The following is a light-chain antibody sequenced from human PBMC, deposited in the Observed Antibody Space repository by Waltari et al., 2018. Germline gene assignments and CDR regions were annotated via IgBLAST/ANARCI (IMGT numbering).Light chain of an antibody. CDR3: QVWDNSSDHVV. V-gene: IGLV3-21*04. CDR1: NFGSKG. Sequence: SNVLTQPPSVSVAPGKTATITCGGDNFGSKGVHWYQQKPGQAPVLVIYDESDRPSGIPERFSGSRSGSTATLTISGVEAGDEADYYCQVWDNSSDHVVFGGGTKLTVL. CDR2: DES. J-gene: IGLJ2*01.